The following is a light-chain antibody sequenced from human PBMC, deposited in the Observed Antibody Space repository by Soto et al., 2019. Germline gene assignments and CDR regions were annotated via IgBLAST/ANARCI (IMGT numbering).Light chain of an antibody. CDR1: SSNIGSNY. CDR3: AAWDDSLSAFYV. V-gene: IGLV1-47*01. Sequence: QSVLTQPPSASGTPGQRVTISCSGSSSNIGSNYVYWYQQLPGTAPKLLIYRNNQRPSGVPDRFSGSKSGTSASLAISGLQSEDEADYYCAAWDDSLSAFYVFGTGTKVTVL. CDR2: RNN. J-gene: IGLJ1*01.